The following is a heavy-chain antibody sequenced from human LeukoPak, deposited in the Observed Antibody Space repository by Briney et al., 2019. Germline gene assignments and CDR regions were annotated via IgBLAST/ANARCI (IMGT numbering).Heavy chain of an antibody. J-gene: IGHJ4*02. V-gene: IGHV1-69*06. CDR3: ESRDSSWSFDY. CDR2: IIPIFGTA. D-gene: IGHD6-13*01. Sequence: ASVKVSCKASGGTFSSYAISWVRQAPGQGLEWMGGIIPIFGTANYAQKFQGRVTITADKSTSTAYMELSSLRPEDTAVYYCESRDSSWSFDYWGQGTLVTVSS. CDR1: GGTFSSYA.